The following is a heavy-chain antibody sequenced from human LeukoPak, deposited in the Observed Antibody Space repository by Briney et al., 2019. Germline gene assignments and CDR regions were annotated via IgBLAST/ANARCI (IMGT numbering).Heavy chain of an antibody. CDR1: GASVSTLH. V-gene: IGHV4-59*02. Sequence: ETLSLTCSVTGASVSTLHWNWIRQPPGKGLEWLGNIYYPGTTKYNPSLKSRVTLSMDTSKNQFSLKLTSVTAADTAVYFCTKGYCEPFDSWGQGILVTVSS. J-gene: IGHJ4*02. CDR3: TKGYCEPFDS. D-gene: IGHD2-21*01. CDR2: IYYPGTT.